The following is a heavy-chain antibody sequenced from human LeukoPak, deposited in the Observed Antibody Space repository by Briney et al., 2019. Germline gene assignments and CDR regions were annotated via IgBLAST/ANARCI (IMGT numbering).Heavy chain of an antibody. V-gene: IGHV4-31*03. Sequence: PSETLSLTCTVSGGSISSGGYYWSWIRQHPGKGLEWIGYIYYSGSTYYNPSLKSRVTISVDTSKNQFSLKLSSVTAADTAVYYCARDRYDFWSGYPYWYFDLWGRGTLVTVSS. CDR2: IYYSGST. J-gene: IGHJ2*01. D-gene: IGHD3-3*01. CDR3: ARDRYDFWSGYPYWYFDL. CDR1: GGSISSGGYY.